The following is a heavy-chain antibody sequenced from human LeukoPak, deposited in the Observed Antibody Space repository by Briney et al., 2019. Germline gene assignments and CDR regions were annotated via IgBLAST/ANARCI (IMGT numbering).Heavy chain of an antibody. CDR1: AGSISGTNYH. J-gene: IGHJ4*02. CDR2: INYSGST. V-gene: IGHV4-39*01. D-gene: IGHD3-3*01. CDR3: ARPITGDYYGMFDY. Sequence: SETLSLTRTVSAGSISGTNYHWGWIREPPGKGLEWIGSINYSGSTDYNPSLKSRVTVSVDTSKNQYSLKLRSVTAADTAVYYCARPITGDYYGMFDYWGQGTPVTVSS.